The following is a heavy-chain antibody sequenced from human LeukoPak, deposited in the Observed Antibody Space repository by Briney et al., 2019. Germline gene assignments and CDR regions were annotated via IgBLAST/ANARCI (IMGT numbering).Heavy chain of an antibody. CDR3: AAVVVSGTPYFDY. CDR2: MYYTGST. Sequence: SETLSLTCTVSGGSIRSYYWTWIRQPPGKGLEWIGYMYYTGSTKYDPSLKSRVSISVDTSKNQFSLTLTSVTAADTAVYYCAAVVVSGTPYFDYWGQGTLVTVSS. V-gene: IGHV4-59*03. D-gene: IGHD2-21*02. CDR1: GGSIRSYY. J-gene: IGHJ4*02.